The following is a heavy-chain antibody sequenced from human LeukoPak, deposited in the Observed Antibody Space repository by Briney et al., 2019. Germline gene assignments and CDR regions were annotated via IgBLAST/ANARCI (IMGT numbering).Heavy chain of an antibody. Sequence: ESAPTLVKPTQTLTLTCTFSGFSLSTSGVGVGWIRQPPGKALEWLAFIYWDDDKRYSPSLESRLTITKDTFKNQVVLTMTNMDPVDTATYYCAHSEDYYGSVDAFDIWGQGTMVTVSS. CDR3: AHSEDYYGSVDAFDI. D-gene: IGHD3-10*01. V-gene: IGHV2-5*02. CDR1: GFSLSTSGVG. J-gene: IGHJ3*02. CDR2: IYWDDDK.